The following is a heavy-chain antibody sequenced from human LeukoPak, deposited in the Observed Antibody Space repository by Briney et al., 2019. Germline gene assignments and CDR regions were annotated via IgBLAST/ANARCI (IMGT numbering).Heavy chain of an antibody. V-gene: IGHV1-24*01. D-gene: IGHD6-19*01. J-gene: IGHJ4*02. CDR2: FDPEDGET. CDR3: ATDLLQGAVAGTAGWGY. Sequence: ASVTVSCTVSGYTLTELSMHWVRQAPGKGLEWMGGFDPEDGETIYAQKFQGRVTMTEDTSTDTAYMELSSLRSEDTAVYYCATDLLQGAVAGTAGWGYWGQGTLVTVSS. CDR1: GYTLTELS.